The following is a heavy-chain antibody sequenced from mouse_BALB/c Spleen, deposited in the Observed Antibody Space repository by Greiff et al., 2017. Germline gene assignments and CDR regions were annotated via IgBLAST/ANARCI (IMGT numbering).Heavy chain of an antibody. CDR2: IWAGGST. CDR3: ARDRDYDDGAWFAY. V-gene: IGHV2-9*02. Sequence: VQLKESGPGLVAPSQSLSITCTVSGFSLTSYGVHWVRQPPGKGLEWLGVIWAGGSTNYNSALMSRLSISKDNSKSQVFLKMNSLQTDDTAMYYCARDRDYDDGAWFAYWGQGTLVTVSA. CDR1: GFSLTSYG. D-gene: IGHD2-4*01. J-gene: IGHJ3*01.